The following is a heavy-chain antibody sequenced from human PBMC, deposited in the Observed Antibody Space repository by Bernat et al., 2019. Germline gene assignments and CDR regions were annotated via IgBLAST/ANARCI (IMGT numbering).Heavy chain of an antibody. D-gene: IGHD6-13*01. CDR2: IWYDGSNK. Sequence: VQLLESGGGLVQPGRSLRLSCAASGFTFSSYGMHWVRQAPGKGLEWVAVIWYDGSNKYYADSVKGRFTISRDNSKNTLYLQMNSLRAEDTAVYYCARDSAAAGTNPNDYWGQGTLVTVSS. CDR1: GFTFSSYG. J-gene: IGHJ4*02. CDR3: ARDSAAAGTNPNDY. V-gene: IGHV3-33*01.